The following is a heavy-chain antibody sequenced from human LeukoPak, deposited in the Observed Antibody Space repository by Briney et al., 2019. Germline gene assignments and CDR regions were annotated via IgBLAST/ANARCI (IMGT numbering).Heavy chain of an antibody. D-gene: IGHD3-16*01. Sequence: GGSLRLSCIASGFTFSSYAMNWARQAPGKGLEWVASINHNGNVNYYVDSVKGRFTISRDNAKNSLYLQMSNLRAEDTAVYFCARGGGLDVWGQGATVTVSS. CDR3: ARGGGLDV. J-gene: IGHJ6*02. CDR1: GFTFSSYA. CDR2: INHNGNVN. V-gene: IGHV3-7*03.